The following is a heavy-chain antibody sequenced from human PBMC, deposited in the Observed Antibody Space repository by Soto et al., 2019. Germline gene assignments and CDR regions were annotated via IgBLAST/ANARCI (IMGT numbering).Heavy chain of an antibody. CDR2: IKSKTDGGTT. J-gene: IGHJ4*02. CDR3: TTRVYCTNGVRARGY. CDR1: GFTFSNAW. Sequence: EVQLVESGGGLVKPGGSLRLSCAASGFTFSNAWMSWVRQAPGKGLEWVGRIKSKTDGGTTDYAAPVKGRFTISGDDSMHTPYLQMNGLNTQGTAVFYCTTRVYCTNGVRARGYWGQGTLVTVSS. V-gene: IGHV3-15*01. D-gene: IGHD2-8*01.